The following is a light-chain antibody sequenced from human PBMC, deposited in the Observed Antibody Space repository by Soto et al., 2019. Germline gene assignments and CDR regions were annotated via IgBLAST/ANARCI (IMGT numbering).Light chain of an antibody. CDR2: DAS. CDR1: QDISNY. J-gene: IGKJ2*01. Sequence: DIQMTQSPSSLSASVGDRVTITCQASQDISNYLNWYQQKPGKAPKLLIYDASNLETGVPSGFSGSGSGTDFTFTISSLQPEDIATYYCQQYDNPPYTFGQGTKLEIK. CDR3: QQYDNPPYT. V-gene: IGKV1-33*01.